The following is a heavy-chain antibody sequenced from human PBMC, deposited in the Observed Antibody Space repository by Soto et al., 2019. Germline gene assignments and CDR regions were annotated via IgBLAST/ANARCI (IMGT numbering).Heavy chain of an antibody. J-gene: IGHJ3*01. CDR3: ARNGYYALDL. CDR1: GASISNDNW. Sequence: QVQLQESGPGLVKPSGTLSLTCAVSGASISNDNWWSWFRQPPGKGLEWIGEIYHSGATNYNPSLTSRVTISVDTSKNQFSLKLTSVTAADTAVYFCARNGYYALDLWGQGAMVTVSS. CDR2: IYHSGAT. D-gene: IGHD1-26*01. V-gene: IGHV4-4*02.